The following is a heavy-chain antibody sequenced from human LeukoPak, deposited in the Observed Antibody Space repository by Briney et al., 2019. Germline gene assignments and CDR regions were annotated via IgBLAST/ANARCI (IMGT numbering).Heavy chain of an antibody. J-gene: IGHJ4*02. CDR2: IYYSGST. CDR1: GDSINSRSYY. CDR3: ARVKKEDTAIDY. Sequence: ESGPGLVKPSETLSLTCTVSGDSINSRSYYWGWIRQSPGKGLEWTGSIYYSGSTYYNPSLKSRVTISIDTSKNQFSLKLTSVTAADTAVYYYARVKKEDTAIDYWGQGTLVTASS. V-gene: IGHV4-39*07. D-gene: IGHD5-18*01.